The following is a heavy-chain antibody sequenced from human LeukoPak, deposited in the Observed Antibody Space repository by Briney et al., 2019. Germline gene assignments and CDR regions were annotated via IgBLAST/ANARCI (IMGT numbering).Heavy chain of an antibody. Sequence: ASVKVSCKASGYTFTSYYMHWVRQAPGQGLEWMGIINPSGGSTSYAQKFQGRVTMTRDTSTCTVYMELSSLRSEDTAVYYCARGGGFRFLEWLLSYWGQGTLVTVSS. J-gene: IGHJ4*02. CDR3: ARGGGFRFLEWLLSY. CDR2: INPSGGST. CDR1: GYTFTSYY. V-gene: IGHV1-46*01. D-gene: IGHD3-3*01.